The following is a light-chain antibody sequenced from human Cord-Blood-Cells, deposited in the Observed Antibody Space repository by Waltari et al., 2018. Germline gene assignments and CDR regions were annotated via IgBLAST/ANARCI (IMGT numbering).Light chain of an antibody. CDR2: EVS. V-gene: IGLV2-8*01. Sequence: QSALTQPASASGSPGQSVTISCTGTSSDVGGYNYVSWYQQHPGKAPKLMIYEVSKRPSGVPDLFSGSKSGNTASLTVSGLQAEDEADYYCSSYAGSNNFVFGTGTKVTVL. CDR1: SSDVGGYNY. CDR3: SSYAGSNNFV. J-gene: IGLJ1*01.